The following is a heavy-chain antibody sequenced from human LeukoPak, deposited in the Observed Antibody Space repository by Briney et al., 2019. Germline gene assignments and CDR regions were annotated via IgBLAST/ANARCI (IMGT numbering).Heavy chain of an antibody. D-gene: IGHD3-3*02. CDR2: ITPKSGDT. Sequence: GASVKVSCKASGYTFSDFYIHWVRQAPGQGLEYVGWITPKSGDTYSPQRFQGRVTMTRDASISTAYMELSSLRSDDTAVYFCARVRLADERAWAYWGQGTLATVS. CDR3: ARVRLADERAWAY. J-gene: IGHJ4*02. V-gene: IGHV1-2*02. CDR1: GYTFSDFY.